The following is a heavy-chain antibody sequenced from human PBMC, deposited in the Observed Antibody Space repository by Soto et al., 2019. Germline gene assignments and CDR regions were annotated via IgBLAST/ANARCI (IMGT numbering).Heavy chain of an antibody. D-gene: IGHD2-21*02. V-gene: IGHV1-69*06. CDR2: IIPIFGTA. Sequence: QVQLVQSGAEVKKPGSSVKVSCKASGGTFSSYAISWVRQAPGQGLEWMGGIIPIFGTANYAQKFQGRVTITAEKTTSTAYMELSSLRSEDTAVYYCARDPPLYCGGDCAGDYYYGMDVWGQGTTVTVSS. J-gene: IGHJ6*02. CDR3: ARDPPLYCGGDCAGDYYYGMDV. CDR1: GGTFSSYA.